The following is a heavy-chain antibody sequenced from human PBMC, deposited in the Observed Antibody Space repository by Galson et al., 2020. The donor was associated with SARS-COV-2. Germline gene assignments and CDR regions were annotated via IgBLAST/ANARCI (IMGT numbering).Heavy chain of an antibody. CDR1: GNSFPSYW. D-gene: IGHD6-19*01. J-gene: IGHJ4*02. V-gene: IGHV5-51*01. Sequence: KIGESLKISCRGSGNSFPSYWIGWVRQMPGKGLEWMGIIYAGNSDTRYSPSFQGQVTISADKSSSTAYLQWSSLKASDTAMYYCARQGDSSGWSYDSWGQGTLVTVSS. CDR3: ARQGDSSGWSYDS. CDR2: IYAGNSDT.